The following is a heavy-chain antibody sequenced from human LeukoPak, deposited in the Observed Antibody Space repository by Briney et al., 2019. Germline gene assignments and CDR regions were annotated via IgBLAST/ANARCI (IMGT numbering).Heavy chain of an antibody. CDR1: GFTFSSYG. CDR3: AGSYRNGWYYFNY. V-gene: IGHV3-30*02. D-gene: IGHD6-19*01. J-gene: IGHJ4*02. Sequence: GGSLRLSCAASGFTFSSYGMHWVRQAPGKGLEWVAFIRYDGSNKYYADSVKGRFTISRDNFKNTLYLQMNSLRPEDTAVYYCAGSYRNGWYYFNYWGQGTLVNVSS. CDR2: IRYDGSNK.